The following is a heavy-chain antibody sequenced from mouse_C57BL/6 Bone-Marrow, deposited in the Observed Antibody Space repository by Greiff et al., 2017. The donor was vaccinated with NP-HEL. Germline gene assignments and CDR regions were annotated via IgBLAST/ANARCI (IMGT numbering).Heavy chain of an antibody. CDR3: ARENPITTVVATRYFDV. V-gene: IGHV5-4*01. J-gene: IGHJ1*03. Sequence: EVKLMESGGGLVKPGGSLKLSCAASGFTFSSYAMSWVRQTPEKRLEWVATISDGGSYTYYPDNVKGRFTISRDNAKNNLYLQMSHLKSEDTAMYYCARENPITTVVATRYFDVWGTGTTVTVSS. D-gene: IGHD1-1*01. CDR2: ISDGGSYT. CDR1: GFTFSSYA.